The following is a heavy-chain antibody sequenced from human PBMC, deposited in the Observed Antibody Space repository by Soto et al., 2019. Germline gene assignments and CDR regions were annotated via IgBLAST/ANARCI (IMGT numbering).Heavy chain of an antibody. V-gene: IGHV4-34*01. CDR3: ARFVVVVAAVGFMDV. CDR2: INHSGST. CDR1: GGSFSGYY. D-gene: IGHD2-15*01. Sequence: PSETLSLTCAVYGGSFSGYYWSWIRQPPGKGLEWIGEINHSGSTNYNPSLKSRVTISVDTSKNQFSLKLSSVTAADTAVYYCARFVVVVAAVGFMDVWGKGTTVTVSS. J-gene: IGHJ6*03.